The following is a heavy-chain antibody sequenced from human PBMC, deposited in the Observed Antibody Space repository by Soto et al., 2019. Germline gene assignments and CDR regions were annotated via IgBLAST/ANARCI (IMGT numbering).Heavy chain of an antibody. J-gene: IGHJ5*02. CDR2: FDPDEAET. Sequence: QVQLVQSGAEVKKPGASVKVSCKVSGYTLNEVAMHWVRQAPGKGLEWLGGFDPDEAETIYAQPLQGRVTMTEDTSTDTVYMELSSLRSEETALYFCTTYHGDYNFDHWGQGTLVTVSS. CDR3: TTYHGDYNFDH. CDR1: GYTLNEVA. V-gene: IGHV1-24*01. D-gene: IGHD4-17*01.